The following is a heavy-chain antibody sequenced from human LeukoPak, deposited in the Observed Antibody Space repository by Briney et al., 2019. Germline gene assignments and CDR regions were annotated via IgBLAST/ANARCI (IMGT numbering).Heavy chain of an antibody. D-gene: IGHD2-21*02. CDR2: IYTSGST. V-gene: IGHV4-4*07. CDR3: ARESMTAIPGDYYYYMDV. Sequence: SETLSLTCTVSGGSISSYYWSWIRQPAGKGLEWIGRIYTSGSTNYNPSLKSRVTMSVDTSKNQFSLKLSSVTAADTAVYYCARESMTAIPGDYYYYMDVWGKGTTVTVSS. J-gene: IGHJ6*03. CDR1: GGSISSYY.